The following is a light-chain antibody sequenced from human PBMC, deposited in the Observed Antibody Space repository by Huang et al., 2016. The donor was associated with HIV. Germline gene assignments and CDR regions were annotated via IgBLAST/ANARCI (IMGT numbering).Light chain of an antibody. CDR2: GTS. CDR3: QQSYGIPRT. Sequence: IQMTQSPSSLSASVGDTVLIPCRASQNISKYLNWYQQVPGRAPKLLIYGTSNLQRGVSLMRFSGRASGTDFTLNITSLQAEDAATYFCQQSYGIPRTFGLGT. V-gene: IGKV1-39*01. CDR1: QNISKY. J-gene: IGKJ2*01.